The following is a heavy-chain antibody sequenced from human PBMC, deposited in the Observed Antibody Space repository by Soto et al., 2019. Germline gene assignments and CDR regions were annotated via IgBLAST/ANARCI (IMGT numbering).Heavy chain of an antibody. V-gene: IGHV3-30-3*01. Sequence: QVQLVESGGGVVQPGKSLRLSCAASGFTFSSYALHWVRQAPGKGLEWVAVISYDGNNKYYADSVKGRFTISRDNSKNTLYLQMNSLRAEDTAVYYCARDLVVGSYPNSDYWGQGTLVTVSS. J-gene: IGHJ4*02. CDR1: GFTFSSYA. CDR2: ISYDGNNK. D-gene: IGHD3-16*02. CDR3: ARDLVVGSYPNSDY.